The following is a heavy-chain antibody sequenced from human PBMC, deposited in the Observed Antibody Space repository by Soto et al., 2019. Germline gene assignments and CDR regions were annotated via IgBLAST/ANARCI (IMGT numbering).Heavy chain of an antibody. CDR1: GFSLSTSGMC. J-gene: IGHJ6*02. CDR3: ARIRHYYDFWSGYYI. D-gene: IGHD3-3*01. Sequence: ESGPTLVNPTQTLPLTCTFSGFSLSTSGMCVSWIRQPPGKALEWLALIDWDDDKYYSTSLKTRLTISKDTSKNQVVLTMTNMDPVDTATYYCARIRHYYDFWSGYYIWGQGTTVTVSS. CDR2: IDWDDDK. V-gene: IGHV2-70*01.